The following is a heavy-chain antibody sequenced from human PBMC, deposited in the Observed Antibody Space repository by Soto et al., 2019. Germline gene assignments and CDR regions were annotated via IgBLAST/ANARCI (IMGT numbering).Heavy chain of an antibody. Sequence: PGGSLRLSCAASGFTFSSYGMHWVRQAPGKGLEWVAVIWYDGSNKYYADSVKGRFTISRDNSKNTLYLQMNSLRAEDTAVCYCARDGENWNYESNWFDPWGQGTLVTVSS. V-gene: IGHV3-33*01. CDR1: GFTFSSYG. J-gene: IGHJ5*02. D-gene: IGHD1-7*01. CDR3: ARDGENWNYESNWFDP. CDR2: IWYDGSNK.